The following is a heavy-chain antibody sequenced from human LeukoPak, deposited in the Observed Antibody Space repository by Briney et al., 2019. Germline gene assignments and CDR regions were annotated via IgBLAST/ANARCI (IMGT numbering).Heavy chain of an antibody. CDR1: GFTFSSYS. J-gene: IGHJ4*02. Sequence: GGSLRLSCAASGFTFSSYSMTWVRQAPGKGLEWVSAVSGGGGSTYYADSVKGRFTISRDNSKNTLYLQMNSLRAEDTAVYYCAKDRGEVWNDWTVTYYFDYWGQGTLVTVSS. V-gene: IGHV3-23*01. CDR2: VSGGGGST. D-gene: IGHD1-1*01. CDR3: AKDRGEVWNDWTVTYYFDY.